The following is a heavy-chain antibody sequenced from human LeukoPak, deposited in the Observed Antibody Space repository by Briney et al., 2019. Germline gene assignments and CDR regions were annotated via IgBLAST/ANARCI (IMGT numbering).Heavy chain of an antibody. D-gene: IGHD3-22*01. CDR1: GFTFSSYA. CDR2: ISGSGGRT. Sequence: SGGSLRLSCAASGFTFSSYAMSWVRQAPGKGLEWVSAISGSGGRTYYADSVKGRFTISRDNSKNTLYLQMNSLRAEDTAVYYCALEDYYDSSGQIHWGQGTLVTVSS. CDR3: ALEDYYDSSGQIH. J-gene: IGHJ4*02. V-gene: IGHV3-23*01.